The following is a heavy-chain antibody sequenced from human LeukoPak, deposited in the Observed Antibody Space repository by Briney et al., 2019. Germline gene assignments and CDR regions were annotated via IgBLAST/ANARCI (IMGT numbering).Heavy chain of an antibody. V-gene: IGHV4-30-2*01. CDR3: ARGVDYAGPPRGDAFDI. CDR1: GGSISSGGYS. Sequence: SETLSLTCAVSGGSISSGGYSWRWIRQPPGKGLEWIGYIYHSGSTYYNPALKSRVTISVDRSKNQFSLKLSSVTAADTAVYYCARGVDYAGPPRGDAFDIWGQGTMVTVSS. D-gene: IGHD4-17*01. J-gene: IGHJ3*02. CDR2: IYHSGST.